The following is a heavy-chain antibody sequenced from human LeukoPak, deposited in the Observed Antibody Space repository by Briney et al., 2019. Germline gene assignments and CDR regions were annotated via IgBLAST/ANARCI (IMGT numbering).Heavy chain of an antibody. CDR1: GYSFTSYW. CDR3: ARLPYYYDSSGYSGPVYFDY. CDR2: IYPGDSGT. V-gene: IGHV5-51*01. Sequence: GESLKISCKGSGYSFTSYWIGWVRQMPGKGLEWMGIIYPGDSGTRYSPSFQGQVTISADKSISTAYLQWSSLKASDTAMYYCARLPYYYDSSGYSGPVYFDYWGQGTLVTVSS. D-gene: IGHD3-22*01. J-gene: IGHJ4*02.